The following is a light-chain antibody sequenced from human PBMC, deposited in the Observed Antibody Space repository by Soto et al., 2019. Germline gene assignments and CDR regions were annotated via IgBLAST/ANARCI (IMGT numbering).Light chain of an antibody. V-gene: IGLV2-8*01. CDR2: EVS. CDR3: SSNAGSNNFV. J-gene: IGLJ2*01. Sequence: QSALTQPPSAAGTPGQSVTIPCTGTSSDVGDYNYVSWYQQHPGKAPKLMIYEVSRRPSGVPDRFSGSKSGNTASLTVSGLQAEDEADYYCSSNAGSNNFVFGGGTKLTVL. CDR1: SSDVGDYNY.